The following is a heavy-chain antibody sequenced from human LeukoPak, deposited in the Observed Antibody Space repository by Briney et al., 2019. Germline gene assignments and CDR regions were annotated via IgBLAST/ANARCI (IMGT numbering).Heavy chain of an antibody. J-gene: IGHJ4*02. CDR1: GFTFNNYA. V-gene: IGHV3-7*03. D-gene: IGHD5-24*01. CDR3: VRDADFYKGDY. Sequence: GGSLRLSCAASGFTFNNYAMNWARQAPGKGLEWVASIMKDGGQKKYVDSVKGRFTISRDNAQNSLYLQMSGLRAEDTAMYYCVRDADFYKGDYWGQGTLVTVSS. CDR2: IMKDGGQK.